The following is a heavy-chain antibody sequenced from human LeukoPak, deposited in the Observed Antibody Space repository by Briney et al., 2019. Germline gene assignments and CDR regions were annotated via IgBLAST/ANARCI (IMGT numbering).Heavy chain of an antibody. CDR1: GGSISSYY. CDR3: TRSWSSAGAFDI. CDR2: IYTSGST. D-gene: IGHD2-15*01. V-gene: IGHV4-4*07. J-gene: IGHJ3*02. Sequence: SETLSLTRTVSGGSISSYYWSWIRQPAGKGLEWIGRIYTSGSTNYNPSLKSRVTISVDTSKNRFSLKLSSVTAADTAVYYCTRSWSSAGAFDIWGQGTMVTVSS.